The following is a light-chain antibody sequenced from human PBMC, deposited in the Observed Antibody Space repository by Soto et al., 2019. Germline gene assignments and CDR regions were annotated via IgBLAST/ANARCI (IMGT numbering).Light chain of an antibody. J-gene: IGLJ1*01. CDR1: ISNVGSYNL. CDR2: EGS. CDR3: CSYATTTTYV. Sequence: QSALTQPASVSGSPGQSITISCTGSISNVGSYNLVSWYQHHPGKAPKLLIYEGSKRPSGVSNRFSGSKSGNTASLTISGLQAEDEADYYCCSYATTTTYVFGTGTKVTVL. V-gene: IGLV2-23*01.